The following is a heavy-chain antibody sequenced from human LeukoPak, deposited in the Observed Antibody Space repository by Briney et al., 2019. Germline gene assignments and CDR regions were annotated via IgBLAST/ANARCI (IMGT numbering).Heavy chain of an antibody. CDR2: NNAGNGDT. D-gene: IGHD2/OR15-2a*01. CDR3: ARTFYDTLDSDAFDF. V-gene: IGHV1-3*01. CDR1: GYTFTSYA. J-gene: IGHJ3*01. Sequence: ASVKVSFKASGYTFTSYAIHWVRQAPGQRLEYMGWNNAGNGDTKYSPEFQGRVSLTRDTSAFTAYMELSRLRSDDTAVYYCARTFYDTLDSDAFDFWGQGTMVIVSS.